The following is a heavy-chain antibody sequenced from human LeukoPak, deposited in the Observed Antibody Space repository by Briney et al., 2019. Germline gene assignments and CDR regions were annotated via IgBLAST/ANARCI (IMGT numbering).Heavy chain of an antibody. CDR2: IRSKANSYAT. D-gene: IGHD4-17*01. CDR1: GSTFSGSA. Sequence: GGSLRLSCAASGSTFSGSAMHWVRQASGKGLEWVGRIRSKANSYATAYAASVKGRFTISRDDSKNTAYLQMNSLKTEDTAVYYCTRLIYGDYGRWFDPWGQGTLVTVSS. V-gene: IGHV3-73*01. J-gene: IGHJ5*02. CDR3: TRLIYGDYGRWFDP.